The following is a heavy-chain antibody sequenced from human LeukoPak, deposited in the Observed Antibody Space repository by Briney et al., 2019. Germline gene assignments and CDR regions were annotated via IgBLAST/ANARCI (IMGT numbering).Heavy chain of an antibody. V-gene: IGHV4-39*01. Sequence: PSETLSLTCTVSGGSISSSSYYWGWIRQPPGKGLEWIGSIYYSGSTYYNPSLKSRVTLSVDTSKNQFSLKLSSVTAADTAVYYCARRGIAAAGMKAIDYWGQGTLVTVSS. D-gene: IGHD6-13*01. J-gene: IGHJ4*02. CDR3: ARRGIAAAGMKAIDY. CDR2: IYYSGST. CDR1: GGSISSSSYY.